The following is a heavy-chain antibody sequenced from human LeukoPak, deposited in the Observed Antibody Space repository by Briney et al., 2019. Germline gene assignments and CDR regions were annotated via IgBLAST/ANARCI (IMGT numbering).Heavy chain of an antibody. CDR1: GGSFSGYY. V-gene: IGHV4-34*01. CDR2: INHSGST. CDR3: ARGRYSRRFFDY. J-gene: IGHJ4*02. Sequence: SETLSLTCAVYGGSFSGYYWSWIRQPPGKGLEWIGEINHSGSTNYNPSLKSRVTMSVDTSKNQFSLKLSSVTAADTAVYYCARGRYSRRFFDYWGQGTLVTVSS. D-gene: IGHD1-1*01.